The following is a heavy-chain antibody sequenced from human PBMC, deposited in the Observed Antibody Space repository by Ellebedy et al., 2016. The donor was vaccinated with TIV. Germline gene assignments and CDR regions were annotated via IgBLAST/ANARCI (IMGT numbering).Heavy chain of an antibody. CDR1: GYTFTRYY. Sequence: ASVKVSXXASGYTFTRYYIHWVRQAPGQGLEWMGIIDPSGGGTTYASKVQGRLTLTRDTSTNTVYMELSSLTSEDTALYYCARYHSSGDDYWGQGTLVTVSS. J-gene: IGHJ4*02. CDR2: IDPSGGGT. CDR3: ARYHSSGDDY. V-gene: IGHV1-46*01. D-gene: IGHD6-19*01.